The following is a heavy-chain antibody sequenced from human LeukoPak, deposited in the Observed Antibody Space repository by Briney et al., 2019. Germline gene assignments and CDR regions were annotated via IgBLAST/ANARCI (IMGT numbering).Heavy chain of an antibody. J-gene: IGHJ4*02. V-gene: IGHV4-34*01. D-gene: IGHD6-13*01. CDR3: ARGAGQQQLVSDFDY. CDR2: INHRGST. CDR1: GGSFSGYY. Sequence: PSETLSLTCAVYGGSFSGYYWSWIRQPPGKGLEWIGEINHRGSTNYNPSLKSRVTISVDTSKNQFSLKLSSVTAADTAVYYCARGAGQQQLVSDFDYWGQGTLVTVSS.